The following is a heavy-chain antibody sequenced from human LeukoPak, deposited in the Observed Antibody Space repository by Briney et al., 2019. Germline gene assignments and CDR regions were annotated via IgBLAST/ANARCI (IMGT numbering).Heavy chain of an antibody. Sequence: ASVKVSCKASGYTFTSYDINWVRQATGQGLEWMGWMNPNSGNTGYAQKFQGRVTMTRNTSISTAYMELSSLRSEDTAVYYCARDTAMAHHLGYWGQGTLVTVSS. CDR1: GYTFTSYD. CDR3: ARDTAMAHHLGY. V-gene: IGHV1-8*01. J-gene: IGHJ4*02. D-gene: IGHD5-18*01. CDR2: MNPNSGNT.